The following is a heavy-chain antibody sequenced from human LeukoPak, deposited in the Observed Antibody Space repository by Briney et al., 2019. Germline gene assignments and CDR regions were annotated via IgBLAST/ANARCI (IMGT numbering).Heavy chain of an antibody. J-gene: IGHJ5*02. CDR3: ARAGQMTTVTTSWFDP. V-gene: IGHV1-69*13. CDR2: IIPIFGTA. CDR1: GGTFSSYA. D-gene: IGHD4-11*01. Sequence: SVKVSCKASGGTFSSYAISWVRQAPGQGLEWMGGIIPIFGTANYAQKFQGRVTITADESTSTAYMELSSLRSEDTAVYYCARAGQMTTVTTSWFDPRGQGTLVTVSS.